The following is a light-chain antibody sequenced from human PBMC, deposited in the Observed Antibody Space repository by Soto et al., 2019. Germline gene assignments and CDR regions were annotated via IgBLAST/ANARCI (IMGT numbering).Light chain of an antibody. V-gene: IGLV2-14*01. J-gene: IGLJ1*01. CDR1: SSDLVAYNY. CDR3: FSFTTDWTHV. Sequence: QSVLTQPASVSGSPGQSITISCTGSSSDLVAYNYVSWFQQYPGKAPKLIISEVSNRPSGVSNRFSGSKSGTAASLTISGLQTEDEADYFCFSFTTDWTHVFGTGTKVTVL. CDR2: EVS.